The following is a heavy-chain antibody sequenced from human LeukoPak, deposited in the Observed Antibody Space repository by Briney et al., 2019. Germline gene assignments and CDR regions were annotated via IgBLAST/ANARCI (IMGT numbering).Heavy chain of an antibody. CDR1: GFTFSSYN. CDR3: ARDINEDY. Sequence: GGSLRLSCAASGFTFSSYNMNWVRQAPGKGLEWVSSISSSSNYIYYADSVKGRFTISRDNAKNSLYLQMNSLRAEDTAVYYCARDINEDYWGQGTLVTVSS. CDR2: ISSSSNYI. D-gene: IGHD1-1*01. J-gene: IGHJ4*02. V-gene: IGHV3-21*01.